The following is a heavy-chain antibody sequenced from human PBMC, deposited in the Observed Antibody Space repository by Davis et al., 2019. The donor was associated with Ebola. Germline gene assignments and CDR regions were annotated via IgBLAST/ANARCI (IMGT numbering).Heavy chain of an antibody. CDR3: ARGRRLLADAFHI. V-gene: IGHV3-66*02. CDR1: GFPVSDNY. CDR2: IYSGDNT. J-gene: IGHJ3*02. Sequence: GGSLGLSCAASGFPVSDNYMNWVRQAPGKGLEWVSLIYSGDNTYYADSVKGRFTISRDNSKNTLYLQMNSLRAEDTAVYYCARGRRLLADAFHIWGQGTMVTASS. D-gene: IGHD2-8*02.